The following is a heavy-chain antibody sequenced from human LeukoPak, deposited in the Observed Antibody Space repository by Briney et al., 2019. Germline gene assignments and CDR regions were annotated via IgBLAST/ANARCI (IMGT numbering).Heavy chain of an antibody. CDR1: GFTFSSFA. CDR3: AKVAGWCDILTGYDIGAYYFDY. V-gene: IGHV3-23*01. Sequence: QPGGSLRLSCAASGFTFSSFAMSWVRQAPGKGLEWVSTISDSGGYTYYADSVKGRFTISGDNSKNTLYLHVNSLRAEDTAVYYCAKVAGWCDILTGYDIGAYYFDYWGQGTLVTVSS. J-gene: IGHJ4*02. CDR2: ISDSGGYT. D-gene: IGHD3-9*01.